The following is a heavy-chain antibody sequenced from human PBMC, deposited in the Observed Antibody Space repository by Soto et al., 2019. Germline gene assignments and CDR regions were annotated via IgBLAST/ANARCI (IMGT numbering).Heavy chain of an antibody. D-gene: IGHD3-16*02. V-gene: IGHV3-23*01. CDR3: AKIVIPSAVNDAIDV. J-gene: IGHJ3*01. CDR1: GFTFSDYS. Sequence: EVQLLESGGGLVQPGGSLRVSCAASGFTFSDYSTSWVRQAPGKGLEWVSSIHSSGDSTYYADSVKGRFTISRDNSKNTVFLLMNGLRAEDTAVYYCAKIVIPSAVNDAIDVWGQGTMVSVSS. CDR2: IHSSGDST.